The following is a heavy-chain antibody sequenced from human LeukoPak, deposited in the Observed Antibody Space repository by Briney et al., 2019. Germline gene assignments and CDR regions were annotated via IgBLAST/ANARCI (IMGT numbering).Heavy chain of an antibody. CDR3: ARDEGRGAFEI. CDR1: GASVSAYY. J-gene: IGHJ3*02. Sequence: PSETLSLTCTVSGASVSAYYWTWIRQPPGKGLEWIGYIHYSGSTNYNTSLKSRVTISVDTSKNQFSLKLSSVTAADTAVYYCARDEGRGAFEIWGQGTMVTVSS. V-gene: IGHV4-59*02. CDR2: IHYSGST.